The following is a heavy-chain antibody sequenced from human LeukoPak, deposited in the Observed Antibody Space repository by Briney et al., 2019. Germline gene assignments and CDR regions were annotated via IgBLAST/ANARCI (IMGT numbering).Heavy chain of an antibody. CDR2: ISSSSSYI. Sequence: GGSLRLSCAASGFTFSSYSMIWVRQAPGKGLEWVSSISSSSSYIYYADSVKGRFTISRDNAKNSLYLQMNSLRAEDTAVYYCARAYGYMLGELVDYWGQGTLVTVSS. CDR1: GFTFSSYS. CDR3: ARAYGYMLGELVDY. V-gene: IGHV3-21*01. J-gene: IGHJ4*02. D-gene: IGHD3-10*02.